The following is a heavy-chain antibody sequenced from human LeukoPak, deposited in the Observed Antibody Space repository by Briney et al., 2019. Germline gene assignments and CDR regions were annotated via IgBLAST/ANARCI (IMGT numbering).Heavy chain of an antibody. J-gene: IGHJ4*02. V-gene: IGHV3-11*04. D-gene: IGHD2-15*01. CDR3: ARDLTLPGGYCIGSKCYSLDS. CDR1: GFTFSDYY. Sequence: GGSLRLSCAASGFTFSDYYMNWIRQAPGKGPEWLSYISSSGSTIKYADSVKGRFITSRDNAKNSLHLQMNSLRPEDTAVYYCARDLTLPGGYCIGSKCYSLDSWGQGTLVTVSS. CDR2: ISSSGSTI.